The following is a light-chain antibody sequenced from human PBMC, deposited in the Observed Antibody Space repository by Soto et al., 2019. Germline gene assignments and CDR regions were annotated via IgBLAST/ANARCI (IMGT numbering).Light chain of an antibody. Sequence: QSVLTQPASVSGSPGQSITISCTGTSSDIGYYNYVSWYQQHPGKAPKLIIYEVSNRPSGVSNRFSGSKSGNTASLAISGLQAEDEADYYCSSYTTSTNQVFGGGTKLTVL. J-gene: IGLJ3*02. V-gene: IGLV2-14*01. CDR3: SSYTTSTNQV. CDR1: SSDIGYYNY. CDR2: EVS.